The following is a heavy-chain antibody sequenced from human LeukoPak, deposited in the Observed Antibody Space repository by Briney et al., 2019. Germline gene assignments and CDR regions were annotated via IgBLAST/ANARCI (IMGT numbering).Heavy chain of an antibody. D-gene: IGHD1-14*01. V-gene: IGHV3-23*01. J-gene: IGHJ5*02. Sequence: GGSLRLSCSASGFTFTNYGMSWVRQAPGKGLEWVAGLSGNGDGQFYADSVEGRFTIFRDNSNNIWYLQMNSLRAEDTAVYYCAKGCQCPSGLSSWFDPRGQGTLVAVSS. CDR1: GFTFTNYG. CDR3: AKGCQCPSGLSSWFDP. CDR2: LSGNGDGQ.